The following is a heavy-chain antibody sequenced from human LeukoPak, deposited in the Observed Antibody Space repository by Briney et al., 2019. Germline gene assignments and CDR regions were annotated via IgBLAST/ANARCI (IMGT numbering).Heavy chain of an antibody. V-gene: IGHV1-46*01. J-gene: IGHJ4*02. CDR3: ARDSSDYGYEEWR. Sequence: GASVKVSCKASGYTFTSYYMHWVRQAPGQGLEWMGIINPSGGSTSYAQKFQGRVTMTRDMSTSTVYMELSSLRSEDTAVYYCARDSSDYGYEEWRWGQGILVTVSS. CDR2: INPSGGST. D-gene: IGHD5-18*01. CDR1: GYTFTSYY.